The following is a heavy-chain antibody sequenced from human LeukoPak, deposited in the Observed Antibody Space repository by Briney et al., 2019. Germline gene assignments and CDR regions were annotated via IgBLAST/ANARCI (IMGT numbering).Heavy chain of an antibody. CDR1: GYGFTSYW. V-gene: IGHV5-51*01. CDR2: IYPGDSDT. D-gene: IGHD3-22*01. Sequence: GESLKISCKGSGYGFTSYWIGWVRQMPGKGLEWMGIIYPGDSDTRYSPSFQGQVTISADKSISTAYLQWSSLKASDTAMYYCARREGGYYDSSGYYLYWGQGTLVTVSS. CDR3: ARREGGYYDSSGYYLY. J-gene: IGHJ4*02.